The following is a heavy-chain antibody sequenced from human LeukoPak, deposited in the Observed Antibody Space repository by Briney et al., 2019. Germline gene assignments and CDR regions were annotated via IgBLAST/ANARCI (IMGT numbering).Heavy chain of an antibody. Sequence: SQTLSLTCTVSGGSISSGEFYWIWIRQPPGKGLVCIGNNYYCGSNYYNPSLKSRVTISVDTSKNHFSLKLSSMTAAETAVYYCARDRQYCSGGSCYTEWFDPWGQGTLVTVSS. CDR1: GGSISSGEFY. V-gene: IGHV4-30-4*01. D-gene: IGHD2-15*01. J-gene: IGHJ5*02. CDR2: NYYCGSN. CDR3: ARDRQYCSGGSCYTEWFDP.